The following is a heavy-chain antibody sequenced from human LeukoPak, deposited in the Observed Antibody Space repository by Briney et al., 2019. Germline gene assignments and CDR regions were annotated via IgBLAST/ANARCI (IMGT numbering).Heavy chain of an antibody. CDR2: IWHDGSNK. CDR3: AKRNSDGDYVDY. J-gene: IGHJ4*02. D-gene: IGHD4-17*01. CDR1: GFTFSSYG. V-gene: IGHV3-33*06. Sequence: GGSLTLSCPASGFTFSSYGMHGVRQAPGKGLEWVEVIWHDGSNKYYADSVKGRFTISRDNSKNTLYLQRNSLSTEDPAVYYCAKRNSDGDYVDYWGQGTLVTVSS.